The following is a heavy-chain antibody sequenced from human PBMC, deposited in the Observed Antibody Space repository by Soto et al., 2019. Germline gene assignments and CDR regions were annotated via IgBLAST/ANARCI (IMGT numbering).Heavy chain of an antibody. CDR2: IHQSGTT. D-gene: IGHD1-26*01. Sequence: QVQLQESGPGLVQPAGTLSLTCTLSGDSISSSYWWSWVRQPPGKGLEWIGEIHQSGTTYYNPSLKSRVTISVDKSKNQVSLNLNSLTAADTAVYYCARGGNYRAGDYWGQGALVTVSS. CDR1: GDSISSSYW. J-gene: IGHJ4*02. CDR3: ARGGNYRAGDY. V-gene: IGHV4-4*02.